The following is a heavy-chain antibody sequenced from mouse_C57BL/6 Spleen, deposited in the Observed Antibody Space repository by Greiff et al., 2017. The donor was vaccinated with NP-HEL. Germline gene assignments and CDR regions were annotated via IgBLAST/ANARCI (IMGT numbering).Heavy chain of an antibody. J-gene: IGHJ4*01. CDR2: IHPNSGST. Sequence: VQLQQPGAELVKPGASVKLSCKASGYTFTSYWMHWVKQRPGQGLEWIGMIHPNSGSTNYNEKFKSKATLTVDKSSSTAYMQLSSLTSEDSAVYYCARNYYGSSNAYYYAMDYWGQGTSVTVSS. CDR1: GYTFTSYW. V-gene: IGHV1-64*01. D-gene: IGHD1-1*01. CDR3: ARNYYGSSNAYYYAMDY.